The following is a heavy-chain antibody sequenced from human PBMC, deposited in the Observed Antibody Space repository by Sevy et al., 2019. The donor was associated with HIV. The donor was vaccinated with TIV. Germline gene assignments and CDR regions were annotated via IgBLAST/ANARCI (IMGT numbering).Heavy chain of an antibody. CDR3: ARGLGYCSGGSCYSLYSFGANYYGMDL. CDR1: GGSFSDYY. V-gene: IGHV4-34*01. Sequence: SETLSLTRAVYGGSFSDYYWSWIRQPPGKGLEWIGEINHSGSTNYNPSLKSRVTISVDTSKNQFSLKLTSVTAADTALYYCARGLGYCSGGSCYSLYSFGANYYGMDLWGQGTTVTVSS. D-gene: IGHD2-15*01. J-gene: IGHJ6*02. CDR2: INHSGST.